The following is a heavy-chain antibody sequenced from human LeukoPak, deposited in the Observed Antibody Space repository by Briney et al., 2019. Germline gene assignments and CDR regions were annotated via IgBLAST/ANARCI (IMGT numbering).Heavy chain of an antibody. CDR2: ISGSGGRT. CDR1: GFTFSSYS. J-gene: IGHJ2*01. V-gene: IGHV3-23*01. Sequence: PGGSLRLSCAASGFTFSSYSMNWVRQAPGKGLEWVSGISGSGGRTYYADSVKGRFTISRDNSKSTLHLQMNSLRAEDTAVYYCAILAGVWYFDLWGRGTLVPVSS. CDR3: AILAGVWYFDL. D-gene: IGHD6-13*01.